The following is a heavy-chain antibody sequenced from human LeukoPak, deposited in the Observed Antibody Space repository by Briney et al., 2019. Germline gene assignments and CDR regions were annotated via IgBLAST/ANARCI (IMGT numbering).Heavy chain of an antibody. Sequence: GASVKVSCKASGYTFTSYGISWVRQAPGQGLEWMGWISAYNGNTNYAQKLQGRVTMTTDTSTSTAYMELRSLRSDGTAVYYCASSNNYDILTGYSLDAFDIWGQGTMVTVSS. CDR1: GYTFTSYG. D-gene: IGHD3-9*01. V-gene: IGHV1-18*01. CDR3: ASSNNYDILTGYSLDAFDI. CDR2: ISAYNGNT. J-gene: IGHJ3*02.